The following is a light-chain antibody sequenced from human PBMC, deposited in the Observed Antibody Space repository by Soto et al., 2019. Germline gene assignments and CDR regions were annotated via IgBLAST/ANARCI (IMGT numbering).Light chain of an antibody. CDR1: QSISSW. V-gene: IGKV1-39*01. CDR3: QQSFGTPLT. J-gene: IGKJ4*01. CDR2: TAS. Sequence: DIQMTQSPSTLSASVGDRVTITCRASQSISSWLAWYQQKPGKAPKLLIYTASSLQVGLPSRFSGSGYGTDFTLTISSLQPEDSATYFCQQSFGTPLTFGGGTKVDNK.